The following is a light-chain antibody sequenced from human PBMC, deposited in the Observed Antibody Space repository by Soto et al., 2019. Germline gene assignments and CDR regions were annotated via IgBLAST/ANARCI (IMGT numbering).Light chain of an antibody. CDR2: DVS. J-gene: IGLJ3*02. V-gene: IGLV2-14*03. CDR3: SSYTTTNSWV. CDR1: NSDVGAYNY. Sequence: QSALTQPASVSGSPGQSITISCTGTNSDVGAYNYVSWYQDHPGKAPKLIIFDVSNRPSGVSDRFSGSKSGNAASLTISGLRAEDEADYYCSSYTTTNSWVFGGGTKLTVL.